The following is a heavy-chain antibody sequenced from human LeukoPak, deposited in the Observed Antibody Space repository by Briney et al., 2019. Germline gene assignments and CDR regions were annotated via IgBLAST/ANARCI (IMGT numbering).Heavy chain of an antibody. CDR3: ARGNYYYDSSGYADY. CDR2: INPSGGST. Sequence: GASVKVSCKASGYTFTSYYMHWVRQAPGQGLEWMGIINPSGGSTSYAQKFQGRVTMTRDTSTSTVYVELSSLGSEDTAVYYCARGNYYYDSSGYADYWGQGTLVTVSS. D-gene: IGHD3-22*01. J-gene: IGHJ4*02. V-gene: IGHV1-46*01. CDR1: GYTFTSYY.